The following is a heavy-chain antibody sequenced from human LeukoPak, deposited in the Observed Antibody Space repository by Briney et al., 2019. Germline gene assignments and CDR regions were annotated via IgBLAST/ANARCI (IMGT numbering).Heavy chain of an antibody. CDR3: AKDFKCAL. Sequence: GGSLRLSCAASGFTFSSYSMNWVRQAPGKGLEWVSSISSSSSYIYYADSVKGRFTISRDNSKNTLYLQMNSLRVEDTAVYYCAKDFKCALWGQGTLVTVSS. J-gene: IGHJ4*02. CDR1: GFTFSSYS. CDR2: ISSSSSYI. V-gene: IGHV3-21*04.